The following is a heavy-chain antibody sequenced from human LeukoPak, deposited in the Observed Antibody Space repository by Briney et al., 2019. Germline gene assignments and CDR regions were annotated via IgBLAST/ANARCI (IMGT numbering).Heavy chain of an antibody. Sequence: ASVRVSCKASGFTFTAYYMHWVRQAPGQGLEWMGWISPNSGSTNYAQNFQGRVTMTRDTSVGTAYMELSRLRSDDTAVYSCARSAGYCTGGSCYSEARYFDRWGQGTLVTVSS. CDR3: ARSAGYCTGGSCYSEARYFDR. J-gene: IGHJ4*02. CDR1: GFTFTAYY. D-gene: IGHD2-15*01. CDR2: ISPNSGST. V-gene: IGHV1-2*02.